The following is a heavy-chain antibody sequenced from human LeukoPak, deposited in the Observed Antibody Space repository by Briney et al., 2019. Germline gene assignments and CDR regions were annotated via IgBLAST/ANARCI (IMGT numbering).Heavy chain of an antibody. D-gene: IGHD3-22*01. Sequence: GGSLRLSCTASGFTFGDYAMSWFRQAPGKGMEWVGFIRSKAYGGTTEYAASVKGRFTISRDDSKSIAYLQMNSLKTEDTAVYYCTRDLRTYYYDSSGYYYFDYLGQGTLVTVSS. CDR2: IRSKAYGGTT. CDR3: TRDLRTYYYDSSGYYYFDY. CDR1: GFTFGDYA. J-gene: IGHJ4*02. V-gene: IGHV3-49*03.